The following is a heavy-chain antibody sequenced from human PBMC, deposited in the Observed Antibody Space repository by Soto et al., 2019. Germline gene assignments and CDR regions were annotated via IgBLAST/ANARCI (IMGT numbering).Heavy chain of an antibody. D-gene: IGHD2-15*01. J-gene: IGHJ4*02. Sequence: GGSLRLSCAASGFTFDDYGMSWVRQAPGKGLEWVSGINWNGGSTGYADSVKGRFTISRDNAKNSLYLQMNSLRAEDTALYYCARCPSEVFGYCSGGSCSCHYFDYWGQGTLVTVSS. CDR1: GFTFDDYG. CDR3: ARCPSEVFGYCSGGSCSCHYFDY. CDR2: INWNGGST. V-gene: IGHV3-20*04.